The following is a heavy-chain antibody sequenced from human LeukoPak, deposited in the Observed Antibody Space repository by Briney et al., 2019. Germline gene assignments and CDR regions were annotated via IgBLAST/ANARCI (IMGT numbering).Heavy chain of an antibody. CDR3: ARYLVEMATIRADAFDI. D-gene: IGHD5-24*01. Sequence: SVKVSCKASGGTFSSYAISWVRQAPGQGLEWMGEIIPIFGTANYAQKFQGRVTITTDESTSTAYMELSSLRSEDTAVYYCARYLVEMATIRADAFDIWGQGTMVTVSS. CDR2: IIPIFGTA. V-gene: IGHV1-69*05. J-gene: IGHJ3*02. CDR1: GGTFSSYA.